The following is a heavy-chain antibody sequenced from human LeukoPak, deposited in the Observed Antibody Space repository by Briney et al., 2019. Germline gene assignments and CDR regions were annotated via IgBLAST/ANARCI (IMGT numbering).Heavy chain of an antibody. Sequence: GGSLRLSCAASGFTFSDYYMSWIRQAPGKGLEWVSYISGSGSNIYDADSVKGRFTISRDNAKNSLYLQMNSLRAEDTAVYYCARGGSSWYAYYFDYWGQGTLVTVSS. CDR3: ARGGSSWYAYYFDY. J-gene: IGHJ4*02. CDR1: GFTFSDYY. CDR2: ISGSGSNI. D-gene: IGHD6-13*01. V-gene: IGHV3-11*01.